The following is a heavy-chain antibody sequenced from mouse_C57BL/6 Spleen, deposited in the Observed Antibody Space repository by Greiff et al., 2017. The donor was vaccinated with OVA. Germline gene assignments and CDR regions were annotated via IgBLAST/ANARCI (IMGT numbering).Heavy chain of an antibody. D-gene: IGHD2-1*01. Sequence: QVQLQQPGAELVRPGTSVKLSCKASGYTFTSYWMHWVKQRPGQGLEWIGVIDPSDSYTNSNQKFKGKATLTVDTSSSTAYMQLSSLTSEDSAVEYCARSRGYYCNYGQAWFAYWGQGTLVTVSA. CDR1: GYTFTSYW. J-gene: IGHJ3*01. V-gene: IGHV1-59*01. CDR2: IDPSDSYT. CDR3: ARSRGYYCNYGQAWFAY.